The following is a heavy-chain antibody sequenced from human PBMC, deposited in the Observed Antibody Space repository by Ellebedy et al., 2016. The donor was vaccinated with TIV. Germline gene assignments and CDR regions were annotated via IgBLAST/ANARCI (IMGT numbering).Heavy chain of an antibody. CDR3: ARDRGDSSGSLGPEYFQH. J-gene: IGHJ1*01. Sequence: AASVKVSCKASGGTFSSYAISWVRQAPGQGLEWMGGIIPIFGTANYAQKFQGRVTITADESTSTAYMELSSLRSEDTAVYYCARDRGDSSGSLGPEYFQHWGQGTLVTVSS. V-gene: IGHV1-69*13. D-gene: IGHD3-22*01. CDR1: GGTFSSYA. CDR2: IIPIFGTA.